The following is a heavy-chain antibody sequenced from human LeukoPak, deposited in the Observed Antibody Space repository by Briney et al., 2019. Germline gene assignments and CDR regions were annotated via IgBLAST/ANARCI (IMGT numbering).Heavy chain of an antibody. CDR3: ARDLGSGIAEPFDH. CDR2: ISAYNGNT. CDR1: GYTFTSYG. V-gene: IGHV1-18*01. D-gene: IGHD6-13*01. J-gene: IGHJ4*02. Sequence: ASVKVSCKASGYTFTSYGISRVRQAPGQGLEWMGWISAYNGNTNYAQKLQGRVTVTTDTSTSTAYMELRSLRSDDTAVYYCARDLGSGIAEPFDHWGQGTLVTVSS.